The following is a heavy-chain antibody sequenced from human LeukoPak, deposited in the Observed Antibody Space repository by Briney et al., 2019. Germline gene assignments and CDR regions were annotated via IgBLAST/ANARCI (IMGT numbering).Heavy chain of an antibody. CDR3: ARATELETDTDDSSGLDY. J-gene: IGHJ4*02. Sequence: SETLSLTCAVYGGSFSGYYWSWIRQPPGKGLEWIGEINHSGSTDYNPSLKSRVTISVDTSKNQFSLKLTSVTAADTAVYYCARATELETDTDDSSGLDYWGQGTLVTVSS. D-gene: IGHD3-22*01. CDR2: INHSGST. CDR1: GGSFSGYY. V-gene: IGHV4-34*01.